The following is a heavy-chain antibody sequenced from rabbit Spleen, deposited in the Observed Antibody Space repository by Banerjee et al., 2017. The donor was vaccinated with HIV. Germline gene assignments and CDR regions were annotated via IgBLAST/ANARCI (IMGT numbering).Heavy chain of an antibody. J-gene: IGHJ6*01. CDR1: GVSFSSNHY. V-gene: IGHV1S45*01. CDR3: ARDSGSSFSSYGMDL. CDR2: IEGGSSAFS. D-gene: IGHD8-1*01. Sequence: QEQLVESGGDLVKPGASLTLTCIASGVSFSSNHYMCWVRQAPGKGLEWIACIEGGSSAFSYFASWAKGRFTISKTSSTTVTLQMTSLTAADTATYFCARDSGSSFSSYGMDLWGPGTLVTVS.